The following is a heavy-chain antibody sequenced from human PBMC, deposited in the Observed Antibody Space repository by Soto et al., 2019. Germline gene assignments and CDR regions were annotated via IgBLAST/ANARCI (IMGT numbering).Heavy chain of an antibody. CDR2: INHDGSST. Sequence: GVLRLSCAASGFTFGQHPMTWVRQAPGKGLEWVAYINHDGSSTSYVDSVRGRFTISRDNAKSSLYLQMNSLRVDDTAVYYCARDQTWALDYWGQGVTVSS. CDR1: GFTFGQHP. V-gene: IGHV3-7*01. CDR3: ARDQTWALDY. J-gene: IGHJ4*02. D-gene: IGHD3-16*01.